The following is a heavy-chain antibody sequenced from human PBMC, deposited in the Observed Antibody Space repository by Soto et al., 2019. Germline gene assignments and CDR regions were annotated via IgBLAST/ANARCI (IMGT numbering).Heavy chain of an antibody. CDR3: ARSVEGHFDY. V-gene: IGHV3-48*01. Sequence: EVRLVESGGALVQRGGSLTLSCAACGFRFSIYSMNWVRQAPGQGLEWSAYISSDTKTIKYGESVKGRFTISRDNAKNSVYLQMNNLSGEDTAVYYCARSVEGHFDYWGQGTVVTVSS. J-gene: IGHJ4*02. CDR1: GFRFSIYS. CDR2: ISSDTKTI. D-gene: IGHD6-19*01.